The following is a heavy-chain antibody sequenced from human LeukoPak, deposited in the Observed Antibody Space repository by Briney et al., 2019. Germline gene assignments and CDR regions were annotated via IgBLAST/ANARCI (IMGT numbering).Heavy chain of an antibody. J-gene: IGHJ4*02. Sequence: SVNVSCKASGGTFSSYAISWVRQAPGQGLEWMGRIIPIFGIANYAQKLQGRVTITADKSTSTAYMELSSLRSEDTAVYYCAFPKPYYYDSSGSETFDYWGQGTLVTVSS. V-gene: IGHV1-69*04. CDR3: AFPKPYYYDSSGSETFDY. CDR2: IIPIFGIA. D-gene: IGHD3-22*01. CDR1: GGTFSSYA.